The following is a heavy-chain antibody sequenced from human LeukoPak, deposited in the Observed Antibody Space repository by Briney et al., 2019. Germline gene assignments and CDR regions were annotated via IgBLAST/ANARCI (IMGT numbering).Heavy chain of an antibody. J-gene: IGHJ5*02. CDR2: IYSGSST. Sequence: GGSLRLSCAASGFTVSTNYMSWVRQAPGKGLEWVSVIYSGSSTYYADFVKGRFIISRDNSKSTLYLQMNSLRAEDTAVYYCVNKPAGFDPWGQGTLVTVSS. CDR1: GFTVSTNY. CDR3: VNKPAGFDP. V-gene: IGHV3-53*01. D-gene: IGHD1-14*01.